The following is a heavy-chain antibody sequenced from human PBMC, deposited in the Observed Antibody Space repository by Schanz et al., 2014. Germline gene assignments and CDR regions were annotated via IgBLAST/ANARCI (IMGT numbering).Heavy chain of an antibody. CDR3: ARDRRNADLDY. Sequence: EVQLLQSGGGLVQPGGSLRLSCATSGFSFSSYAINWVRQAPGKGLEWISFINTGSNYINYADSVKGRFTISRDNAKNTLYLQMNTLRAEDTALYYCARDRRNADLDYWGQGTLXTVSS. V-gene: IGHV3-48*04. J-gene: IGHJ4*02. CDR2: INTGSNYI. CDR1: GFSFSSYA. D-gene: IGHD1-1*01.